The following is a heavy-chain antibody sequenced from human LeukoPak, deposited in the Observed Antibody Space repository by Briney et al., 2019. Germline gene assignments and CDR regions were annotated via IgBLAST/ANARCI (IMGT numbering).Heavy chain of an antibody. V-gene: IGHV3-7*01. J-gene: IGHJ4*02. CDR3: ARDSGWYRGGSNY. D-gene: IGHD1-26*01. Sequence: GGSLRLSCAASGFTFSSYWMSWVRQAPGKGLEWVANIKQDGSEKYYVDSVKGRFTISRDNANNSLYLQMNSLRAEDTAVYYYARDSGWYRGGSNYWGQGTLVTVSS. CDR1: GFTFSSYW. CDR2: IKQDGSEK.